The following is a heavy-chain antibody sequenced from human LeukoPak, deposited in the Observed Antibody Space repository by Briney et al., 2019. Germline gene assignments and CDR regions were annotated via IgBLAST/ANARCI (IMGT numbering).Heavy chain of an antibody. D-gene: IGHD3-22*01. CDR3: AKDADDSSGYYPDY. J-gene: IGHJ4*02. Sequence: GGSLRLSCAASGFTFSSYGMHWVRQAPGKGVEWVAVISYDGSNKYYADSVKGRFTISRDNSKNTLYLQMNSLRAEDTAVYYCAKDADDSSGYYPDYWGQGTLVTVSS. CDR2: ISYDGSNK. CDR1: GFTFSSYG. V-gene: IGHV3-30*18.